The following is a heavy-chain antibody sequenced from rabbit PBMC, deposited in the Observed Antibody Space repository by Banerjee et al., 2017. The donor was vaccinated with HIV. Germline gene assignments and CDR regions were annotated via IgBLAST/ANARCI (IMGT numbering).Heavy chain of an antibody. V-gene: IGHV1S45*01. CDR3: AREAPGGDFNL. Sequence: QQQLEESGGGLVKPGGTLTLTCKASGIDLSSDYYMCWVRQAPGKGLEWIACIYVGSYDKTYYATWAKGRFTISKPSSTTVTLQMTSLTAAETATYFCAREAPGGDFNLWAQGPWSPS. J-gene: IGHJ4*01. CDR2: IYVGSYDKT. CDR1: GIDLSSDYY.